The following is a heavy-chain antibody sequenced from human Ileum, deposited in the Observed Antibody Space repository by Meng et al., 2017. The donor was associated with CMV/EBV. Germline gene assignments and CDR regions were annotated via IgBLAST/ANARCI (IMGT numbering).Heavy chain of an antibody. D-gene: IGHD2-2*01. CDR3: ARGGVVPAAISGY. CDR1: GFTFSDFW. Sequence: VQLVDSGGGLVQPGGSLRLSCAASGFTFSDFWIYWVRQAPGKGLVWVSAISTDETNTHYADSVKGRFTISRDNAKNTLYLQMNSLRAEDTAVYYCARGGVVPAAISGYWGQGTLVTVSS. J-gene: IGHJ4*02. V-gene: IGHV3-74*01. CDR2: ISTDETNT.